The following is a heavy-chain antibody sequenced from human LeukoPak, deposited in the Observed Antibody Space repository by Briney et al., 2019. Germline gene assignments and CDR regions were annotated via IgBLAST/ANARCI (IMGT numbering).Heavy chain of an antibody. V-gene: IGHV3-30*15. CDR3: AREGSGTYGLGGAFDI. J-gene: IGHJ3*02. CDR1: AFTFSGFP. CDR2: TSHDGSNN. Sequence: GGSLRLSCAASAFTFSGFPMHWVRQAPGKGLEWVATTSHDGSNNYYSDFVKGRFTISRDNSKNTLYLLMSSLRPEDTAVYYCAREGSGTYGLGGAFDIWGQGTLVTVSS. D-gene: IGHD3-16*01.